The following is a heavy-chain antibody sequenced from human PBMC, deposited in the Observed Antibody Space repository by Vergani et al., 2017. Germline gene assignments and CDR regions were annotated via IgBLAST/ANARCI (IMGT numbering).Heavy chain of an antibody. J-gene: IGHJ6*02. CDR1: GYSFTSYW. CDR3: ARLGAAAGYYYYYGMDV. D-gene: IGHD6-13*01. CDR2: IDPSDSYT. Sequence: EVQLVQSGAEVKKPGESLRISCKGSGYSFTSYWISWVRQMPGKGLEWMGRIDPSDSYTNYSPSFQGHVTISADKSISTAYLQWSSLKASDTAMYYCARLGAAAGYYYYYGMDVWGQGTTVTVSS. V-gene: IGHV5-10-1*01.